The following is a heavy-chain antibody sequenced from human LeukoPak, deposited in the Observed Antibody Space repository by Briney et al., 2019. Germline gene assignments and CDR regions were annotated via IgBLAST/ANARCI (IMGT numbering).Heavy chain of an antibody. CDR2: IEQDGSEK. CDR3: ARDQLGESDY. Sequence: GGSLRLSCAASGFTFSSYWMTWVRQAPGMGLEWVANIEQDGSEKYYVDSVKGRFTISRDNAKNSLYLQMNSLRADDTAVYYCARDQLGESDYWGQGTLVTVSS. J-gene: IGHJ4*02. CDR1: GFTFSSYW. D-gene: IGHD3-10*01. V-gene: IGHV3-7*01.